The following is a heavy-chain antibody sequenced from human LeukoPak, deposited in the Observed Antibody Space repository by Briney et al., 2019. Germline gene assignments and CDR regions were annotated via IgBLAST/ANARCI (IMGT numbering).Heavy chain of an antibody. Sequence: PSETLSLTCAVYGGSFSGYYWSWIRQPPGKGLEWIGEINHSGSTNYNPSLKSRVTISVDTSKNQFSLKLSSVTAADTAVYYCARHEPPTIYRGKASYFDYWGQGTLVTVSS. V-gene: IGHV4-34*01. D-gene: IGHD3-16*02. CDR1: GGSFSGYY. CDR2: INHSGST. CDR3: ARHEPPTIYRGKASYFDY. J-gene: IGHJ4*02.